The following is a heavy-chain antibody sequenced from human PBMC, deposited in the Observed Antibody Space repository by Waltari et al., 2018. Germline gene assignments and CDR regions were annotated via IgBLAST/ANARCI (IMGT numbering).Heavy chain of an antibody. CDR2: INHSGST. D-gene: IGHD3-3*01. V-gene: IGHV4-34*01. Sequence: QVQLQQWGAGLLKPSETLSLTCAVYGGSFSGYYWSWIRQPPGKGLEWIGEINHSGSTNYNPSLKSRVTRSVDTSKNQFSLKLSSVTAADTAVYYCARGERITIFGVVIRRANWFDPWGQGTLVTVSS. J-gene: IGHJ5*02. CDR3: ARGERITIFGVVIRRANWFDP. CDR1: GGSFSGYY.